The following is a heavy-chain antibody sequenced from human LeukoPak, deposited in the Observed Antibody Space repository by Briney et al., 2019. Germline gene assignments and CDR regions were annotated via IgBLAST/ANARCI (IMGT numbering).Heavy chain of an antibody. D-gene: IGHD4-17*01. CDR3: ARGITVTTFEDY. CDR2: ISSNSSYI. Sequence: PGGSLRLSCAASGFTFSSYSMNWVRQAPGKGLEWVSSISSNSSYIYYADSVKGRFTISRDNAKNSLYLQMNSLRAEDTAVYYCARGITVTTFEDYWGQGTLVTVSS. CDR1: GFTFSSYS. J-gene: IGHJ4*02. V-gene: IGHV3-21*01.